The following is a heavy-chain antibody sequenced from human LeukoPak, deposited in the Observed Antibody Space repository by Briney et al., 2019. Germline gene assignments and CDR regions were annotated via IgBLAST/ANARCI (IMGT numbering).Heavy chain of an antibody. V-gene: IGHV4-59*04. CDR2: VHYTGGT. Sequence: SETLSLTCTVYGGSISSYYWSWIRQPPGKGLEWVGSVHYTGGTYYNPSLKSRVTMSVDTSKNQYSLKLSSVTPAVAAGYCCARQSTVYSSGWYFDYWGQGTLVTVFS. J-gene: IGHJ4*02. CDR3: ARQSTVYSSGWYFDY. D-gene: IGHD6-19*01. CDR1: GGSISSYY.